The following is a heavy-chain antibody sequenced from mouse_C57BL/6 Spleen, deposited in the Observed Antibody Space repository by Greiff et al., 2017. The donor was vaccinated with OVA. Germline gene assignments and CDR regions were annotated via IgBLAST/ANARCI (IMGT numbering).Heavy chain of an antibody. V-gene: IGHV1-61*01. D-gene: IGHD1-1*01. CDR1: GYTFTSYW. CDR2: IYPSDSET. Sequence: VQLQQPGAELVRPGSSVKLSCKASGYTFTSYWMDWVKQRPGQGLEWIGNIYPSDSETHYNQKFKDKATLTVDKSSSIAYMQLSSLTSEDSAVYYCAPLLLRSFDYWGQGTTLTVSS. CDR3: APLLLRSFDY. J-gene: IGHJ2*01.